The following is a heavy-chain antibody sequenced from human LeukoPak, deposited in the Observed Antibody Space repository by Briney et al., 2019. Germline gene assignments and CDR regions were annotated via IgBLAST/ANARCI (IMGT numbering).Heavy chain of an antibody. Sequence: SETLSLTCTVSGDSISDSDYYWGWIRQPPGKGLEWIGSIYYTGSTYYNPSLKSRLTISVDTSKNQFSLKLSSVTAADTAVYYCARGIGYYDFWSGYYIFDYWGQGTLVTVSS. CDR1: GDSISDSDYY. D-gene: IGHD3-3*01. CDR3: ARGIGYYDFWSGYYIFDY. CDR2: IYYTGST. V-gene: IGHV4-39*07. J-gene: IGHJ4*02.